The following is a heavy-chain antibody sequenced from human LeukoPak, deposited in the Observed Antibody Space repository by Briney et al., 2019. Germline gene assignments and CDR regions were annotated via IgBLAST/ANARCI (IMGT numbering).Heavy chain of an antibody. Sequence: TGGSLRPSCAASGFTFSSYEMNWVRQAPGKGLEWLSYISGSGTTIYYADSVKGRFTISRDNAKNSLFLQMNSLRAEDTAVYYCARDYYDSSGYYRLQHWGQGTLVTVSS. V-gene: IGHV3-48*03. CDR3: ARDYYDSSGYYRLQH. CDR1: GFTFSSYE. CDR2: ISGSGTTI. J-gene: IGHJ1*01. D-gene: IGHD3-22*01.